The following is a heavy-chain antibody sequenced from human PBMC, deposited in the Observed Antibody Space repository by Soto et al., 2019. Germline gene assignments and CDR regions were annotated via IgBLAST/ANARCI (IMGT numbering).Heavy chain of an antibody. CDR3: ARAPVRGVIIHDFDY. J-gene: IGHJ4*02. V-gene: IGHV1-18*01. CDR2: ISAYNGNT. CDR1: GYTFTSYG. Sequence: GASVKVSCKASGYTFTSYGISWVRQAPGQGLEWMGWISAYNGNTNYAQKLQGRVTMTTDTSTSTAYMELRSLRSDDTAVYYCARAPVRGVIIHDFDYWGQGTLVPVSS. D-gene: IGHD3-10*01.